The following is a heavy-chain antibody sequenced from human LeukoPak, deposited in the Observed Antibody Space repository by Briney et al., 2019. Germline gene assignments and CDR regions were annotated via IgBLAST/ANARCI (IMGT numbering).Heavy chain of an antibody. CDR1: GGTFSSYA. CDR3: ALPYYDFWSGYSMDV. D-gene: IGHD3-3*01. V-gene: IGHV1-69*05. CDR2: IIPIFGTA. J-gene: IGHJ6*03. Sequence: SVKVSCKASGGTFSSYAISWVRQAPGQGLEWMGRIIPIFGTANYAQKFQGRVTITTDESTSTAYMELSSLRSEDTAVYYCALPYYDFWSGYSMDVWGKGTTVTVSS.